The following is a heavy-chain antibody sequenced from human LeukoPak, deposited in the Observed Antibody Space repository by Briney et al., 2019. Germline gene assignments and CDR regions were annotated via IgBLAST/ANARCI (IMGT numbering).Heavy chain of an antibody. D-gene: IGHD6-25*01. Sequence: GRSLRLSCAASGFSFSDYAMHWVRQGPGKGLEWVAVISYSGQQKYYGDSVKGRFTVSRDNPKNALYLQMNNLRDDDTAVYYCARVFLERLTSGYFDHWGQGTLVPVSP. CDR2: ISYSGQQK. V-gene: IGHV3-30*04. J-gene: IGHJ4*02. CDR1: GFSFSDYA. CDR3: ARVFLERLTSGYFDH.